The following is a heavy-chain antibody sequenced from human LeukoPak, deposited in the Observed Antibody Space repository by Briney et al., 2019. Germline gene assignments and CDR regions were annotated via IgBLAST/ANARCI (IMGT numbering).Heavy chain of an antibody. CDR1: GYTFTSYG. CDR2: ISAYNGNT. CDR3: ARGTYSSGWEIHGVDY. J-gene: IGHJ4*02. Sequence: GASVKVSCKASGYTFTSYGISWVRQAPGQGLEWMGWISAYNGNTNYAQKLQGRVTMTTDTSTSTAYMELRSLRSDDTAVYYCARGTYSSGWEIHGVDYWGQGTLVTVSS. D-gene: IGHD6-19*01. V-gene: IGHV1-18*01.